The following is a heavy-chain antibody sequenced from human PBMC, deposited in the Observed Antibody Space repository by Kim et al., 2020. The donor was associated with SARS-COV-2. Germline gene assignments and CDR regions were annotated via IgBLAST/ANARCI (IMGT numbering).Heavy chain of an antibody. CDR3: ARNTTDY. Sequence: GTTTANPSLKRRVTISVDTSKNQFSLELSSVTAAGTAVYYCARNTTDYWGQGTLVTVSS. CDR2: GTT. V-gene: IGHV4-34*01. D-gene: IGHD1-1*01. J-gene: IGHJ4*02.